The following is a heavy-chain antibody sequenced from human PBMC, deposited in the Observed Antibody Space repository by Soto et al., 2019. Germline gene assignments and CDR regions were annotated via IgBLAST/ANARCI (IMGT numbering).Heavy chain of an antibody. CDR3: ARDSMVLWFGELFGY. D-gene: IGHD3-10*01. Sequence: GGSLRLSCAASGFTFSSYWMSWVRQAPGKGLEWVANIKQDGSEKYYVDSVKGRFTISRDNAKNSLYLQMNSLRAEDTAVYYCARDSMVLWFGELFGYWGQGTLVTVSS. CDR2: IKQDGSEK. V-gene: IGHV3-7*05. J-gene: IGHJ4*02. CDR1: GFTFSSYW.